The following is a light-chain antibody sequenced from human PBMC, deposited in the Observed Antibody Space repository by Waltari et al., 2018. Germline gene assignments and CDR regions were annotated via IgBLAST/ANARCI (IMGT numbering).Light chain of an antibody. V-gene: IGKV1-5*03. CDR2: KAS. CDR1: QSISTW. J-gene: IGKJ1*01. Sequence: DIQMTQVPSTLSASAGDRVTITCLASQSISTWLAWYQQKPGKAPNLLIYKASTLQSGAPSRFSGSGSGTEFTLSISSLHPDDFATYFCQQYYSYPSFGQGTKVEIK. CDR3: QQYYSYPS.